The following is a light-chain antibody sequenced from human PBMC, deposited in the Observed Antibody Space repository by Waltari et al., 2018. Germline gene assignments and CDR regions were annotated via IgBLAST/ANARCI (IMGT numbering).Light chain of an antibody. Sequence: QSALTQHASVSGSPGQSITISCTGTSSDVGGYNYASWYQQHPGKAPKLMIYDVSKRPSGVSNRFSGSKSGNTASLTISGLQAEDEADYYCSSYTSSSTVVFGGGTKLTVL. CDR2: DVS. CDR1: SSDVGGYNY. J-gene: IGLJ2*01. CDR3: SSYTSSSTVV. V-gene: IGLV2-14*01.